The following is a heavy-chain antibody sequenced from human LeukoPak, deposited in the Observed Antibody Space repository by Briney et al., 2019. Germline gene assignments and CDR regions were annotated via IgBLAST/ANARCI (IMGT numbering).Heavy chain of an antibody. CDR3: ARDSVVVPAATTGDY. D-gene: IGHD2-2*01. Sequence: RASVKVSCKASGYTFTSYGISWVRQDPGQGLEWMGWISAYNGNTNYAQKLQGRVTMTTDTSTSTAYMELRSLRSDDTAVYYCARDSVVVPAATTGDYWGQGTLVTVSS. J-gene: IGHJ4*02. CDR2: ISAYNGNT. CDR1: GYTFTSYG. V-gene: IGHV1-18*01.